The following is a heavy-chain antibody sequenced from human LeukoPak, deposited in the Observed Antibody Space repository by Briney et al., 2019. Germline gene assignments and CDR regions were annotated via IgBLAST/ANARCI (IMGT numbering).Heavy chain of an antibody. CDR2: INHSGST. Sequence: PSETLSLTCAVYGGSFSDYYWSWIRQPPGKGLEWIGEINHSGSTNYNPSLKSRVTISVDTSKNQFSLKLSSVTAADTAVYYCARGRNRSYWGQGTLVTVSS. V-gene: IGHV4-34*01. D-gene: IGHD3-10*01. CDR1: GGSFSDYY. CDR3: ARGRNRSY. J-gene: IGHJ4*02.